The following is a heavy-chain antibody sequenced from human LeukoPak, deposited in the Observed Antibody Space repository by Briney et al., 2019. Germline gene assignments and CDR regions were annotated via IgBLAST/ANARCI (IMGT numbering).Heavy chain of an antibody. Sequence: GGSLRLSCAASGFTFSSYAMSWVRQAPGKGLEWVSATGTAGETYYRGSVKGRFTISRDNGKTSLYLQMNSLRVEDTAVYYCARGPVAGASDLWGQGTLVTVSS. CDR1: GFTFSSYA. J-gene: IGHJ4*02. V-gene: IGHV3-13*01. CDR2: TGTAGET. CDR3: ARGPVAGASDL. D-gene: IGHD6-19*01.